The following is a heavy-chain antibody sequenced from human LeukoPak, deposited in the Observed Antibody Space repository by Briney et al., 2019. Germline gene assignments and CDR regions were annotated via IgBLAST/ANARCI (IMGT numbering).Heavy chain of an antibody. CDR3: ARDLIFSGSYYSNFDY. J-gene: IGHJ4*02. Sequence: ASVKVSCTASGYTFTSYGISWVRQAPGQGLEWMGWISAYNGNTNYAQKFQGRVTMTRDTSISTAYMELSRLRSDDTAVYYCARDLIFSGSYYSNFDYWGQGTLITVSS. V-gene: IGHV1-18*01. CDR1: GYTFTSYG. D-gene: IGHD1-26*01. CDR2: ISAYNGNT.